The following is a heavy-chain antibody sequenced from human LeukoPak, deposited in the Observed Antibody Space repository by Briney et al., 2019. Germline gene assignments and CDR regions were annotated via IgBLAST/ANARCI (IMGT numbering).Heavy chain of an antibody. D-gene: IGHD1/OR15-1a*01. V-gene: IGHV4-59*08. J-gene: IGHJ5*02. CDR1: GGSISGYY. CDR3: ARLPLIATTRGGFDP. Sequence: SEALSLTCTVSGGSISGYYWSWIRQPPGKRLEWIGYVYDTGATNYNPSLKSRFTISIDTSKNQFSLYLSSVTAADTAVYYCARLPLIATTRGGFDPWGQGTLITVSS. CDR2: VYDTGAT.